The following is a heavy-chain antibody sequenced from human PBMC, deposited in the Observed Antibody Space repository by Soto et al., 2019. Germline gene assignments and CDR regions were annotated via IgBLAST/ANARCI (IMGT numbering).Heavy chain of an antibody. CDR1: GGSISSSSYY. J-gene: IGHJ6*03. V-gene: IGHV4-39*01. CDR2: IYYSGST. Sequence: SETLSLTCTVSGGSISSSSYYWGWIRQPPGKGLEWIGSIYYSGSTYYNPSLKSRVTISVDTSKNQFSLKLSSVTAADTAVYYCARQGSNPSYSMHVSGKATTLSVS. CDR3: ARQGSNPSYSMHV.